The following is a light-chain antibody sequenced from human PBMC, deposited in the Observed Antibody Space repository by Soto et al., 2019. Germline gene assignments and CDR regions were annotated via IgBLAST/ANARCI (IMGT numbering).Light chain of an antibody. CDR1: SSAVGGYNY. CDR2: DVS. Sequence: QSALTQPASVSGSPGQSITISCTGTSSAVGGYNYVSWYQQHPGKAPKLMIYDVSNRPSGVSNCFSGSKSGNTASLTISGLQAEDEADYYCSSYTSSSTLYVFGTGTKVTVL. CDR3: SSYTSSSTLYV. V-gene: IGLV2-14*01. J-gene: IGLJ1*01.